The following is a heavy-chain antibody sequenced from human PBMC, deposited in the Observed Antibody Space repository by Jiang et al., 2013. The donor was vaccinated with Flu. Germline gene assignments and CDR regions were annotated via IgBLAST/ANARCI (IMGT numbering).Heavy chain of an antibody. CDR1: GYSFTSYW. CDR2: IYPGDSDT. J-gene: IGHJ3*02. CDR3: ARLRGGVRAVAGTRGAFDI. D-gene: IGHD6-19*01. V-gene: IGHV5-51*01. Sequence: GAEVKKPGESLKISCKGSGYSFTSYWIGWVRQMPGKGLEWMGIIYPGDSDTRYSPSFQGQVTISADKSISTAYLQWSSLKASDTAMYYCARLRGGVRAVAGTRGAFDIWGQGTMVTVSS.